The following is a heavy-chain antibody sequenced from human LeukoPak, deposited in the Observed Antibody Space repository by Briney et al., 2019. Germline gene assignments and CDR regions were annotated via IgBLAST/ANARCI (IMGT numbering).Heavy chain of an antibody. J-gene: IGHJ4*02. V-gene: IGHV3-53*01. D-gene: IGHD1-26*01. Sequence: GGSLRLSCAASGFTVSSNYMSWVRQAPGKGLERVSVILSDGSTYDADSVKGRFTISRDNSKNTLYLQMNSLRAEDTAVYYCTTDLPTSESYSNDYWGQGTLVTVSS. CDR1: GFTVSSNY. CDR3: TTDLPTSESYSNDY. CDR2: ILSDGST.